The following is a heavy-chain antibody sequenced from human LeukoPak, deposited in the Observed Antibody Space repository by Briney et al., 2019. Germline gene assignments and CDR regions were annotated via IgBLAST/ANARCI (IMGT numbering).Heavy chain of an antibody. D-gene: IGHD6-13*01. Sequence: GESLKISCRASGYSFTTYWIGWVRQMPGKGLEWMGVIFPADSDTRYSPSFQGQVTISADKSISTAYLQWSSLKASDTAMYYCASVYSSTSWDYWGQGTLVTVSS. CDR1: GYSFTTYW. J-gene: IGHJ4*02. CDR2: IFPADSDT. CDR3: ASVYSSTSWDY. V-gene: IGHV5-51*01.